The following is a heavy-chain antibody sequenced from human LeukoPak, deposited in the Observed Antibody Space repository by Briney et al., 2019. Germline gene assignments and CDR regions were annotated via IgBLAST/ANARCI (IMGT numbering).Heavy chain of an antibody. V-gene: IGHV3-66*01. D-gene: IGHD4-17*01. Sequence: GGSLRLSRAASGFTVSSNYMSWVRQAPGKGLEWVAVIYSGGSTYYADSVKGRFTISRANSKNTLYLQMNSLRAEDTAVYYCAREAYGGNRNELFDYWGQGTLVTVSS. J-gene: IGHJ4*02. CDR3: AREAYGGNRNELFDY. CDR2: IYSGGST. CDR1: GFTVSSNY.